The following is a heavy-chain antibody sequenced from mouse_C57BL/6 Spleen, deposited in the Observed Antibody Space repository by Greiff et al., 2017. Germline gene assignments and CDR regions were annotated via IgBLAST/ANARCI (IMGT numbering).Heavy chain of an antibody. V-gene: IGHV1-80*01. CDR2: IYPGDGDT. J-gene: IGHJ4*01. Sequence: VHLVESGAELVKPGASVKISCKASGYAFSSYWMNWVKQRPGKGLEWIGQIYPGDGDTNYNGKFKGKATLTADKSSSTAYMQLSSLTSEDSAVYFCARGGPTVVAPMDYWGQGTSVTVSS. CDR3: ARGGPTVVAPMDY. D-gene: IGHD1-1*01. CDR1: GYAFSSYW.